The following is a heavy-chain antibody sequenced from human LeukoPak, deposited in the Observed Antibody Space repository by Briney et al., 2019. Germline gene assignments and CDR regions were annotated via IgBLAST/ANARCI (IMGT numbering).Heavy chain of an antibody. CDR3: ARRALGYCSNTSWHNWFDP. CDR2: IYPGDSDT. Sequence: GESLKISCKGSGYSFTSYWIGWVRQMPGKGLEWMGIIYPGDSDTRYSPSFQGQVTISADKSISTAYLQWSSLKASYTAMYYLARRALGYCSNTSWHNWFDPWGQGTLVTVSS. J-gene: IGHJ5*02. CDR1: GYSFTSYW. V-gene: IGHV5-51*01. D-gene: IGHD2-2*01.